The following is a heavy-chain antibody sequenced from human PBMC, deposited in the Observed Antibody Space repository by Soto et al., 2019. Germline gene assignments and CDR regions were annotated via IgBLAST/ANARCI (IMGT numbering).Heavy chain of an antibody. J-gene: IGHJ6*02. CDR2: IYREGYT. Sequence: GGSLRLSCAASGFTVSSNYITWVRQAPGKGLEWVSVIYREGYTYYANSVKGRFTISRDNSKNTLYLQMGSLRAEDMAVYYCASSYYDILTGYYSNYYYGMDVWGQGTTVTV. D-gene: IGHD3-9*01. V-gene: IGHV3-53*05. CDR3: ASSYYDILTGYYSNYYYGMDV. CDR1: GFTVSSNY.